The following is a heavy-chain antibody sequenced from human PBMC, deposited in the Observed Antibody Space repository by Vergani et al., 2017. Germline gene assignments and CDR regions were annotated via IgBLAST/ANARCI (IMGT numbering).Heavy chain of an antibody. D-gene: IGHD3-16*01. J-gene: IGHJ5*02. Sequence: QVQLVQSGAEVKKPGSSVKVSCKASGGTFSSYAISWVRQAPGQGLEWMGIINPSGGSTSYAQKFQGRVTMTRDTSTSTVYMELSSLRSEDTAVYYCARDLGSWFDPWGQGTLVTVSS. CDR3: ARDLGSWFDP. CDR1: GGTFSSYA. CDR2: INPSGGST. V-gene: IGHV1-46*01.